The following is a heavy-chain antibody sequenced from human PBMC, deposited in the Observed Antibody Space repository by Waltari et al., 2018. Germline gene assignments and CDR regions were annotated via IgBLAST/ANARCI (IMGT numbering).Heavy chain of an antibody. CDR1: GGSISSSRYY. Sequence: QLQLQESGPGLVKPSETLSLTCTVSGGSISSSRYYWGWIRQPPGKGLEWIGSISYSGSTYYNPSLKSRVTISVDTSKNQFSLKLSSVTAADTAVYYCASPFNWGKAFDIWGQGTMVTVSS. CDR2: ISYSGST. V-gene: IGHV4-39*01. J-gene: IGHJ3*02. CDR3: ASPFNWGKAFDI. D-gene: IGHD7-27*01.